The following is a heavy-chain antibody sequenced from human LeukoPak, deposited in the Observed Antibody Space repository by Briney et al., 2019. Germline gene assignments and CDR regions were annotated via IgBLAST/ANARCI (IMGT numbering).Heavy chain of an antibody. CDR3: ARDVCSRPPRMCWFDP. V-gene: IGHV1-69*04. CDR1: GGAFITST. J-gene: IGHJ5*02. Sequence: GSSVKVSCKASGGAFITSTITWVRQAPGQGLEWMGRIIPILGITNYALKFQGRVMITADKSTSTAYMELSSLRSDDTAVYYCARDVCSRPPRMCWFDPWGQGTLVTVSS. D-gene: IGHD2-15*01. CDR2: IIPILGIT.